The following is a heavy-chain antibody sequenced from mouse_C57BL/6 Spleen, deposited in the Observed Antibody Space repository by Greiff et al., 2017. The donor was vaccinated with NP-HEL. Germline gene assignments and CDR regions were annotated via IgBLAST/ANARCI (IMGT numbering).Heavy chain of an antibody. CDR3: ARSTYDYDIDY. Sequence: QVQLQQSGAELVRPGASVKLSCNASGYTFTDYYINWVKQRPGQGLEWIARIYPGCGNTYSHETFTGKATLTAERSYSTTYMQLSILTSEASDVYICARSTYDYDIDYWGQGTTLTVSS. V-gene: IGHV1-76*01. J-gene: IGHJ2*01. CDR1: GYTFTDYY. D-gene: IGHD2-4*01. CDR2: IYPGCGNT.